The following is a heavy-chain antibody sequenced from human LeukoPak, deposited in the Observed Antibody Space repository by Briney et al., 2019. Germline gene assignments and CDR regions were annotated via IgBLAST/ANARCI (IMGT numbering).Heavy chain of an antibody. CDR2: IYNGVNT. V-gene: IGHV4-61*01. J-gene: IGHJ5*02. D-gene: IGHD1-26*01. CDR3: ARSRAFNSGAFDP. CDR1: GASVSSASY. Sequence: TSETLSLTCTVSGASVSSASYWTWIRQPPGKGVELIAHIYNGVNTNYNPSLKSRVTISVDTSKNQFSLRLNSVTAADTAVYYCARSRAFNSGAFDPWGQGSLVTVSS.